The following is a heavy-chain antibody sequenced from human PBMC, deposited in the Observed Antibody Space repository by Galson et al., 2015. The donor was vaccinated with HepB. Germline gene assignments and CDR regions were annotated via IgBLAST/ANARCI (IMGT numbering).Heavy chain of an antibody. V-gene: IGHV3-30-3*01. CDR2: ISYDGSNK. CDR3: AREGTAAGYNWFDP. Sequence: SLRLSCAASGFTFSSYAMHWVRQAPGKGLEWMAVISYDGSNKYYADSVKGRFTISRDNSKNTLYLQMNSLRAEDTAVYYCAREGTAAGYNWFDPWGQGTLVTVSS. D-gene: IGHD6-13*01. CDR1: GFTFSSYA. J-gene: IGHJ5*02.